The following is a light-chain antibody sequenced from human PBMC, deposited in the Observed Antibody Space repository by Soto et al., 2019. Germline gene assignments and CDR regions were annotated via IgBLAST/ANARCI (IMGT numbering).Light chain of an antibody. Sequence: QSALTQPASVSASPGQSIAISCTGTSSDVGGFNYVSWYQQHPGKAPKLIVYEVSSRPPGVSDRFSGSKSGNTASLTISGLQADDEADYYCNAYTTTSTWVFGGGTKVTVL. J-gene: IGLJ3*02. V-gene: IGLV2-14*01. CDR3: NAYTTTSTWV. CDR1: SSDVGGFNY. CDR2: EVS.